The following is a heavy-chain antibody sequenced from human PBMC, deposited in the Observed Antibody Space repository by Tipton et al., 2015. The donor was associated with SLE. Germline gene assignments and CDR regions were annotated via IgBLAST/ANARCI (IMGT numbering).Heavy chain of an antibody. CDR1: GGSISSDNSF. J-gene: IGHJ3*02. Sequence: TLSLTCTVSGGSISSDNSFWTWIRQVPGEGLEWIGNIYYSGSTYYNPSLKSRLTISLDTSTNQFSLNLNSVTAADTALYYCARGEMDVFDIWGQGTVVSVSS. V-gene: IGHV4-31*03. CDR3: ARGEMDVFDI. CDR2: IYYSGST.